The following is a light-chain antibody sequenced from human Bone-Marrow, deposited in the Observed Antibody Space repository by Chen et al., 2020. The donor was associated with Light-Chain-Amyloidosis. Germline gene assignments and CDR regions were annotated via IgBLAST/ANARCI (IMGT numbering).Light chain of an antibody. CDR2: GSS. Sequence: EIVLTQSPGTLSLSPGEGANLSCRASQTISSNYLTWYQQKFGQAPRLLIYGSSSRATGIPDRFTCSGSGTDFTLTINRLEPEDFAMYYCQQYGTSPLTFGGGTKVEI. J-gene: IGKJ4*01. V-gene: IGKV3-20*01. CDR1: QTISSNY. CDR3: QQYGTSPLT.